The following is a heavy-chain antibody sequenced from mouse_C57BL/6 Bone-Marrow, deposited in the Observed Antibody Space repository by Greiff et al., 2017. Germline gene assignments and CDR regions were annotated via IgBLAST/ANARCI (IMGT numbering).Heavy chain of an antibody. J-gene: IGHJ3*01. CDR3: SVQYDGFAY. Sequence: EVQLQESGPGLVKPSQSLYLTCSVTGYSITSGYYWNWIRQFPGNKLEWMGYISSDGSNNYNPSPKNRISIPRDTSKNQFFLNLNSVTTEDTATYYCSVQYDGFAYWGQGTLVTVAA. V-gene: IGHV3-6*01. CDR1: GYSITSGYY. CDR2: ISSDGSN. D-gene: IGHD2-12*01.